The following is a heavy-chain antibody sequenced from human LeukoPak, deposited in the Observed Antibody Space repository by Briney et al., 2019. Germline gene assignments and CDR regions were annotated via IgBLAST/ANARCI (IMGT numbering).Heavy chain of an antibody. CDR3: ASLGSGSSPIIDFDY. CDR1: GYTFTAYY. D-gene: IGHD3-10*01. CDR2: IDPSGGGT. V-gene: IGHV1-46*01. Sequence: ASVKVSRRASGYTFTAYYMHRVRQAPGQGLEWMGIIDPSGGGTSYAQKFQGRVTLTRDTSTSIVYMELSSLTSEDTAVYYCASLGSGSSPIIDFDYWGQGTLVTVCS. J-gene: IGHJ4*02.